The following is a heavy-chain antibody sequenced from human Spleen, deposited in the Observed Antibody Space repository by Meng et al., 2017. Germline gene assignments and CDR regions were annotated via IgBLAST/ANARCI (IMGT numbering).Heavy chain of an antibody. CDR2: IYAGDSDT. V-gene: IGHV5-51*01. D-gene: IGHD3-22*01. CDR1: GYSFDTYW. CDR3: ARQEYYESSGYYNY. Sequence: GESLKISCVGSGYSFDTYWIGWVRQMPGKGLEWMGIIYAGDSDTTYSPSFQGQVTISVDRSVNTAYLHWNSLKASDTALYYCARQEYYESSGYYNYWGQGTLVTVSS. J-gene: IGHJ4*02.